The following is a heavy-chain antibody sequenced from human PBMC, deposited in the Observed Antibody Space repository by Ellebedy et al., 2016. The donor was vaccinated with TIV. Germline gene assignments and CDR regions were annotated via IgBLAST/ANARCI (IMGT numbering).Heavy chain of an antibody. D-gene: IGHD3-22*01. CDR1: GFTLSTYA. J-gene: IGHJ4*02. Sequence: GESLKISXVASGFTLSTYAMNWVRQGPGTGLERVSVISGNGANTYYADSGKGRFTISRDNSKNTVYLQMNSLRAEDTAVYYCAKRAEDYDTSGFKAPFDSWGQGTLVTVSS. V-gene: IGHV3-23*01. CDR2: ISGNGANT. CDR3: AKRAEDYDTSGFKAPFDS.